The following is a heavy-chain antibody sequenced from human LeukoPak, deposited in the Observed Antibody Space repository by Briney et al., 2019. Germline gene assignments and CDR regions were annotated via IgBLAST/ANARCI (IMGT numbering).Heavy chain of an antibody. CDR1: GFTFSSYA. V-gene: IGHV3-23*01. CDR3: AKGGAVAQYYFDY. D-gene: IGHD6-19*01. Sequence: GRSLRLSCAASGFTFSSYAMSWVRQAPGKGLEWVSAISGSGGSTYYADSVKGRFTISRDNSKNTLYLQMSSLRAEDTAVYYCAKGGAVAQYYFDYWGQGTLVTVSS. CDR2: ISGSGGST. J-gene: IGHJ4*02.